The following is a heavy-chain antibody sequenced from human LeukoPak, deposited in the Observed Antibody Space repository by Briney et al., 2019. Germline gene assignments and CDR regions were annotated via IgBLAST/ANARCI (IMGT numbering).Heavy chain of an antibody. CDR2: INWKTGNG. V-gene: IGHV3-9*01. D-gene: IGHD5-24*01. J-gene: IGHJ2*01. CDR1: GFNFDDYA. CDR3: TRRAARWQFDL. Sequence: PGGSLRLSCAVSGFNFDDYAMHWVRQAPGRGLEWVSGINWKTGNGIYADSVKGRFTISRDNAKNSRYLQMSSLRAEDTALYYCTRRAARWQFDLWGRGTLLTVSS.